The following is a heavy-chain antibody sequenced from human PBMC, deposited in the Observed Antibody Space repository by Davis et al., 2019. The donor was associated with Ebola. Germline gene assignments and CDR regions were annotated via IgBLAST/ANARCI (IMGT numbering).Heavy chain of an antibody. D-gene: IGHD1-1*01. Sequence: GESLKISCAASGFTFSSYAMSWVRQAPGKGLEWVSAISGSGGSTYYADSVKGRFTISRDNAKNTLYLQMNSLRAEDTAVYYCATDYFDYWGQGTLVTVSS. CDR1: GFTFSSYA. V-gene: IGHV3-23*01. CDR3: ATDYFDY. CDR2: ISGSGGST. J-gene: IGHJ4*02.